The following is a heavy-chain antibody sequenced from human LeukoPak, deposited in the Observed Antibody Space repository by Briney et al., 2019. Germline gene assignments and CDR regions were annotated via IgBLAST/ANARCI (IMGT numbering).Heavy chain of an antibody. CDR1: GFTFSSYS. Sequence: PGGSLRLSCAASGFTFSSYSMNWVRQAPGKGLEWVGRIKSKTDGGTTDYAAPVKGRFTISRDDSKNTLYLQMNSLKTEDTAVYYCTTDIVATDFDYWGQGTLVTVSS. V-gene: IGHV3-15*01. CDR3: TTDIVATDFDY. CDR2: IKSKTDGGTT. J-gene: IGHJ4*02. D-gene: IGHD5-12*01.